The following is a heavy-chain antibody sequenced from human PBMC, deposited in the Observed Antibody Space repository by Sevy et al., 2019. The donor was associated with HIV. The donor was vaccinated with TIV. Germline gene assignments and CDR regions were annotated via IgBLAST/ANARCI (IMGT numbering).Heavy chain of an antibody. CDR2: ISGSGGST. CDR3: AKGNYVILTGYRRGPLGY. V-gene: IGHV3-23*01. D-gene: IGHD3-9*01. CDR1: GFTFSSYA. J-gene: IGHJ4*02. Sequence: GGSLRLSCAASGFTFSSYAMSWVRQAPGKGLEWVSAISGSGGSTYYADSVKGRFTISRVNSKNTLYLEMNSLRGQDTAVYYCAKGNYVILTGYRRGPLGYWGQGTLVTVSS.